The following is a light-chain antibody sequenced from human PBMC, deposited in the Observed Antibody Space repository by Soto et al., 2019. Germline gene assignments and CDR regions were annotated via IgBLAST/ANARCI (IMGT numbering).Light chain of an antibody. J-gene: IGKJ1*01. CDR2: AAS. Sequence: DIQMTQSPSSLSASVGDRVTITCRASQSISSYLNWYQQKPGKAPKLLIYAASSLQSGDPSRFSGSGSGTDFTLTISSLQPEDFATYYCQQSYSTHTWTFGQGTKVEIK. V-gene: IGKV1-39*01. CDR3: QQSYSTHTWT. CDR1: QSISSY.